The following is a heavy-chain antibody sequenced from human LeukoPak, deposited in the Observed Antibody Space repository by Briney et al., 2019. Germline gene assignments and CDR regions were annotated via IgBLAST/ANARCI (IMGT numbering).Heavy chain of an antibody. J-gene: IGHJ3*02. CDR3: ARDSKTSYDYVWGSYRMTDAFDI. CDR1: GGTFSSYA. V-gene: IGHV1-69*13. Sequence: SVKVSCKASGGTFSSYAISWVRQAPGQGLEWMGGIIPIFGTANYAQKFQGRVTITADESTSTAYMELSSLRSEDTAVYYCARDSKTSYDYVWGSYRMTDAFDIWGQGTMVTVTS. D-gene: IGHD3-16*02. CDR2: IIPIFGTA.